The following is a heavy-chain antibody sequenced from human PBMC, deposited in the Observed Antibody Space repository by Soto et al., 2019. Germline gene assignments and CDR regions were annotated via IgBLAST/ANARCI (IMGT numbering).Heavy chain of an antibody. D-gene: IGHD3-10*01. Sequence: EMQLLESGGGLVQPGGSLRLSCVASGFPFSSYAMSWVRQTPGQGLEWVSGISGSGVITYYADSVKGRFTISRDNSTNTLSPQGHSLTVEYTSVYFCAKGSYYSVFDNWGQGTMVTVSA. CDR1: GFPFSSYA. CDR2: ISGSGVIT. CDR3: AKGSYYSVFDN. J-gene: IGHJ3*02. V-gene: IGHV3-23*01.